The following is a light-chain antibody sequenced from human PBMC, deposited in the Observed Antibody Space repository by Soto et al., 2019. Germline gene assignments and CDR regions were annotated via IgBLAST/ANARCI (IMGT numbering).Light chain of an antibody. CDR3: QQLNSYPPIT. Sequence: DIQLTQSPSFLSASVGDRVTITCRASQGISSYLAWYQQKPGKDPKLLIYAASTLQSGVPSRFSGSGSGTEFTLTISSLQPEDCATYYCQQLNSYPPITFGPGTKVDIK. CDR2: AAS. CDR1: QGISSY. V-gene: IGKV1-9*01. J-gene: IGKJ3*01.